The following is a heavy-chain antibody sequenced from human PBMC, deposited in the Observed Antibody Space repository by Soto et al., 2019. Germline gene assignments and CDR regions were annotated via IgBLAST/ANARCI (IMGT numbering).Heavy chain of an antibody. CDR3: ARVSWDSSSSEVGWFDP. V-gene: IGHV4-39*07. Sequence: SETLSLTCTVSGGSISSGGYYWGWIRQPPGKGLQWIGSIYYSGNTYYNPSLKSRVTISVDTSKNQFSLKLTSVTAADTAVYYCARVSWDSSSSEVGWFDPWGQGTLVTVSS. CDR1: GGSISSGGYY. D-gene: IGHD3-22*01. J-gene: IGHJ5*02. CDR2: IYYSGNT.